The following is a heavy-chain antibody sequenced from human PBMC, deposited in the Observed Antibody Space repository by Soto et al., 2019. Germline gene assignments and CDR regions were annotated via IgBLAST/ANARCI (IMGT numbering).Heavy chain of an antibody. CDR1: GGTFSSYA. D-gene: IGHD5-18*01. J-gene: IGHJ5*02. CDR2: IIPIFGTA. CDR3: ARVGKAMVYEGWFDP. Sequence: QVQLVQSGAEVKKPGSSVKVSCKASGGTFSSYAISWVRQAPGQGLEWMGGIIPIFGTANYAQKFQGRVTITADESTSTADMELSSLRSEDTAVYYCARVGKAMVYEGWFDPWGQGTLVTVSS. V-gene: IGHV1-69*01.